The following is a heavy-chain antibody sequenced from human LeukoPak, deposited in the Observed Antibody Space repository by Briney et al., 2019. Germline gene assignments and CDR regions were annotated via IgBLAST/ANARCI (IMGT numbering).Heavy chain of an antibody. CDR3: ARGGEGYGDYSYYFDY. CDR1: GFLFSRYW. Sequence: GGSLRLSCAASGFLFSRYWMSWVRQAPGKGLEWVADIKEDGSEKYYVESMKGRFTISRDNVKNSLYLQINSLRAEDTALYYCARGGEGYGDYSYYFDYWGQGTLVTVSS. D-gene: IGHD4-17*01. CDR2: IKEDGSEK. J-gene: IGHJ4*02. V-gene: IGHV3-7*03.